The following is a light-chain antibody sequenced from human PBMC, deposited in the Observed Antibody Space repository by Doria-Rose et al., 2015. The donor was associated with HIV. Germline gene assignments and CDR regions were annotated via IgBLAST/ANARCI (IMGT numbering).Light chain of an antibody. CDR1: QSFSSTY. V-gene: IGKV3-20*01. CDR2: DGS. J-gene: IGKJ1*01. CDR3: HQCGTSWT. Sequence: TQSPSTLSLAAGERATLSCRASQSFSSTYLAWYQQKPGQAPSLIIYDGSTRATGIPDRFSASGSGTDFTLTINRLEPEDFAQYYCHQCGTSWTFGQGTKVEI.